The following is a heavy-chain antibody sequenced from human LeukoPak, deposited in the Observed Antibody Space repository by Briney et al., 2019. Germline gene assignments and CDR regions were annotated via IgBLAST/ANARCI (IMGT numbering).Heavy chain of an antibody. CDR2: IRSSSSTI. V-gene: IGHV3-48*01. D-gene: IGHD6-6*01. CDR1: GFTFSNYS. J-gene: IGHJ3*02. Sequence: GGSLRLSCEASGFTFSNYSMNWVRQAPGKGLEWVPYIRSSSSTIYYADSVKGRFTISRDNAKNSLYLQMNSLRAEDTAVYYCERAKSNVFDIWGQGTMVTVSS. CDR3: ERAKSNVFDI.